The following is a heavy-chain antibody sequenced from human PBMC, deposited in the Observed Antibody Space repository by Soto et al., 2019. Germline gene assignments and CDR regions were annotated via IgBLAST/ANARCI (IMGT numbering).Heavy chain of an antibody. CDR3: ARDYDRYYDSSGYYGSPAS. J-gene: IGHJ5*02. CDR2: ISYDGSDK. D-gene: IGHD3-22*01. V-gene: IGHV3-30-3*01. Sequence: QVQLVESGGGVVQPGRSLRLSCAASGFTFSSYAMHWVRQAPGKGLEWVALISYDGSDKDYADSVKGRFTISRDNYRNTLLLQMDSVRSDDTAVDYCARDYDRYYDSSGYYGSPASWGEGTLVAVSS. CDR1: GFTFSSYA.